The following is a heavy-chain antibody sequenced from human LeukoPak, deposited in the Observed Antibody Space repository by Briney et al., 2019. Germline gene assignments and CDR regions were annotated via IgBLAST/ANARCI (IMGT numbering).Heavy chain of an antibody. J-gene: IGHJ6*03. CDR1: GGSISSGSYY. CDR3: ARSYYDFWSGYYYYYYMDV. Sequence: SQTLSLTCTVSGGSISSGSYYWSWIRQPVGKGLEWIGRIYTSGSTNYNPSLKSRVTISVDTSKNQFSLKLSSVTAADTAVYYCARSYYDFWSGYYYYYYMDVWGKGTTVTVSS. V-gene: IGHV4-61*02. D-gene: IGHD3-3*01. CDR2: IYTSGST.